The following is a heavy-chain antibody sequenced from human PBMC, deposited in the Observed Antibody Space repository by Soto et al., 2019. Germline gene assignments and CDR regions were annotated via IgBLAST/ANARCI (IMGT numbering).Heavy chain of an antibody. D-gene: IGHD6-13*01. CDR3: ARDQAYSSSWYDYYYGMDV. V-gene: IGHV3-30-3*01. CDR1: GFTFSSYA. Sequence: LRLSCAASGFTFSSYAMHWVRQAPGKGLEWVAVISYDGSNKYYADSVKGRFTISRDNSKNTLYLQMNSLRAEDTAVYYCARDQAYSSSWYDYYYGMDVWGQGTTVTVSS. CDR2: ISYDGSNK. J-gene: IGHJ6*02.